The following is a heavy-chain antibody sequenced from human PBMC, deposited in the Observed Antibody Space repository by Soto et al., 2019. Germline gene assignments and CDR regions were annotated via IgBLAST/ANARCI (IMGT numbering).Heavy chain of an antibody. CDR1: GGTMGRSNV. CDR2: IYHSGST. CDR3: ARGYYGSGHYYNPTLGMDV. D-gene: IGHD3-10*01. V-gene: IGHV4-4*01. Sequence: TGGTLSLSGAAAGGTMGRSNVWSCVRQPPGKGLEWIGEIYHSGSTNYNPSLKSRVTISVDKSKNQFSLKLSSVTAADTAVYWCARGYYGSGHYYNPTLGMDVWGQGTTVT. J-gene: IGHJ6*02.